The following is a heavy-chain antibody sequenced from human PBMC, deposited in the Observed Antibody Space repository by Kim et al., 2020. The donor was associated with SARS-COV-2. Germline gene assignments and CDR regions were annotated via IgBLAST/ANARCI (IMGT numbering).Heavy chain of an antibody. V-gene: IGHV3-21*01. CDR2: ISSSSSYI. D-gene: IGHD6-13*01. Sequence: GGSLRLSCAASGFTFSSYSMNWVRQAPGKGLEWVSSISSSSSYIYYADSVKGRFTISRDNAKNSLYLQMNSLRAEDTAVYYCARDDWSSSCWFDYWGQGTLVTVSS. CDR3: ARDDWSSSCWFDY. CDR1: GFTFSSYS. J-gene: IGHJ4*02.